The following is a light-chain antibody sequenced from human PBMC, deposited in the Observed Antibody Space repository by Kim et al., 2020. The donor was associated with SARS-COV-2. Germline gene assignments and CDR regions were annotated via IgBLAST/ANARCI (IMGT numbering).Light chain of an antibody. CDR1: SSNIGGNT. V-gene: IGLV1-44*01. J-gene: IGLJ3*02. CDR2: RND. Sequence: GQRGTMSCTGSSSNIGGNTVTWYQQFPGTAPKVVISRNDERPSGVSDRFSGSKSGTSASLAISGLQSEDEADYHCAAWDDRLKGVVFGGGTQLTVL. CDR3: AAWDDRLKGVV.